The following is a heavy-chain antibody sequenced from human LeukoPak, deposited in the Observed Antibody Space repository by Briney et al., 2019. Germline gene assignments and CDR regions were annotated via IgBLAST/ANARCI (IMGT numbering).Heavy chain of an antibody. CDR3: ARGLGTTHFDY. J-gene: IGHJ4*02. CDR1: GGSFSGYY. CDR2: INHSGST. Sequence: SETLPLTCAVYGGSFSGYYWSWIRQPPGKGLEWIGEINHSGSTNYNPSLKSRVTTSVGTSKNQFSLKLSSVTAADTAVYYCARGLGTTHFDYWGQGTLVTVSS. D-gene: IGHD1-1*01. V-gene: IGHV4-34*01.